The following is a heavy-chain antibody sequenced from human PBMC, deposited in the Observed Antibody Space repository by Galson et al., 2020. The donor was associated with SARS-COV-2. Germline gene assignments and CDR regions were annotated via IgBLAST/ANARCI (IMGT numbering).Heavy chain of an antibody. J-gene: IGHJ6*03. CDR2: LIPIFGTA. D-gene: IGHD2-2*01. V-gene: IGHV1-69*13. CDR1: GRTFSSSA. CDR3: ARAMWGRSSSYVSDYYYYYMDV. Sequence: SVKVSCKASGRTFSSSAISWARQAPGQGLEWIGGLIPIFGTANYAQKFQGRVTITADESTSTAYMELSSLRSEDTAVYYCARAMWGRSSSYVSDYYYYYMDVWGKGTTVTVSS.